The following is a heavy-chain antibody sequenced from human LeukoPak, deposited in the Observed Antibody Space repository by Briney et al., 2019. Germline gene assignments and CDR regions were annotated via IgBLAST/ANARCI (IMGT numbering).Heavy chain of an antibody. J-gene: IGHJ3*02. D-gene: IGHD4-23*01. Sequence: SETLSLTCTVSGDSISGSSYYWGWIRQPPGKGLEWIGSIYHSGSTYHKPSLKSRVTISVDTSKDQFSLKLSSVTAADTAVYYCATGGNSRVVGAFDIWGQGTMVTVSS. CDR2: IYHSGST. CDR1: GDSISGSSYY. CDR3: ATGGNSRVVGAFDI. V-gene: IGHV4-39*01.